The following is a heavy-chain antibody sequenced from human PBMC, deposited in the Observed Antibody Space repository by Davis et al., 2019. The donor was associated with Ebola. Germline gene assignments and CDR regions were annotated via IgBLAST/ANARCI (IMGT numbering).Heavy chain of an antibody. J-gene: IGHJ2*01. CDR3: AKAANSSSSPDDWYFDL. V-gene: IGHV3-23*01. Sequence: GESLKISCAASGFTFSSYAMSWVRQAPGKGLEWVSAISGSGGSTYYADSVKGRFTISRDNSKNTLYLQMNSLRAEDTAVYYCAKAANSSSSPDDWYFDLWGRGTLVTVSS. CDR2: ISGSGGST. D-gene: IGHD6-6*01. CDR1: GFTFSSYA.